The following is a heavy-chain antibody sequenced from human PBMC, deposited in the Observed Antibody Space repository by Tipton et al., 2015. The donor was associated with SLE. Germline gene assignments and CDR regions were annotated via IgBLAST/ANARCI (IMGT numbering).Heavy chain of an antibody. CDR2: IYYSGST. J-gene: IGHJ4*02. D-gene: IGHD4-11*01. CDR3: ARWAGPTVNFDY. V-gene: IGHV4-59*01. Sequence: TLSLTCTVSGGSISSYYWSWIRQPPGKGLEWIGYIYYSGSTNYNPPLKSRVTISVDTSKNQFSLKLSSVTAVDTAVYYCARWAGPTVNFDYWGQGTLVTVSS. CDR1: GGSISSYY.